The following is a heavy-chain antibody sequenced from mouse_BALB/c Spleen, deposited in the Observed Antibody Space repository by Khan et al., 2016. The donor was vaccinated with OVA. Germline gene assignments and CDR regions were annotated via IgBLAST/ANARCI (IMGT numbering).Heavy chain of an antibody. CDR3: SSVYIGYFDY. V-gene: IGHV5-9-3*01. CDR2: ISSGGGTYT. J-gene: IGHJ2*01. CDR1: GFTFSKYA. Sequence: EVELVESGGALVKPGDSLKLSCAASGFTFSKYAMSWVRQTPEKRLEWVATISSGGGTYTYYPDSVKGRFTIFRDNAKNTLYLQMSSLRSEDTAMYYCSSVYIGYFDYWGQGTTLTVSS.